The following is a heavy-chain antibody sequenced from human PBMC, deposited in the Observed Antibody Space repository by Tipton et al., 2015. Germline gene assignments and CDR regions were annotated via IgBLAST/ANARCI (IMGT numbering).Heavy chain of an antibody. Sequence: SLRLSCAASGFTVSSNYMSWVRQAPGKGLDWVSVIYSGGSAYYADSVKGRFTISRDNSKNTLYLQMNSLRAEDTAVYYCAKSRSSAWDNWFDPWGQGTLVTVSS. V-gene: IGHV3-53*05. CDR3: AKSRSSAWDNWFDP. CDR2: IYSGGSA. J-gene: IGHJ5*02. D-gene: IGHD6-25*01. CDR1: GFTVSSNY.